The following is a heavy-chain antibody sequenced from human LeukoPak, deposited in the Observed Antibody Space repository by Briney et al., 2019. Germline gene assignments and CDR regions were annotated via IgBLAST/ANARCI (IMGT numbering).Heavy chain of an antibody. Sequence: SETLSLTYTVSGDSISTYYWSWIRQHPGKGLEGIGYIHYSGGTNYNPSLKSRVTISLDTSTSQVSLKLSSVTAADTAVYYCARARGRITLVRGVIIDAFDLWDQGTMVTVSS. V-gene: IGHV4-59*01. CDR1: GDSISTYY. CDR2: IHYSGGT. CDR3: ARARGRITLVRGVIIDAFDL. J-gene: IGHJ3*01. D-gene: IGHD3-10*01.